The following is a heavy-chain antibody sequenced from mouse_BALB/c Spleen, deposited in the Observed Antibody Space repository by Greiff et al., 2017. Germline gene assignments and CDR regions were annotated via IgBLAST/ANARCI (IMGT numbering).Heavy chain of an antibody. V-gene: IGHV5-6-4*01. Sequence: EVQGVESGGGLVKPGGSLKLSCAASGFTFSSYTMSWVRQTPEKRLEWVATISSGGSYTYYPDSVKGRFTISRDNAKNTLYLQMSSLKSEDTAMYYCTRAYDGYYVFAYWGQGTLVTVSA. J-gene: IGHJ3*01. CDR3: TRAYDGYYVFAY. CDR2: ISSGGSYT. CDR1: GFTFSSYT. D-gene: IGHD2-3*01.